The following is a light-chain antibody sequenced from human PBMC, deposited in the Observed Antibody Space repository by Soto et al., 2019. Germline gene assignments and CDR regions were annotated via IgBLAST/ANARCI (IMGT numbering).Light chain of an antibody. V-gene: IGKV3-15*01. J-gene: IGKJ5*01. CDR2: GAS. CDR1: QSVSSN. Sequence: VLPQSPEPLSLSPGERATLSCRASQSVSSNLAWYQQKPGQAPRLLIYGASTRATGIPARFSGSGSGTEFTLTISSLQSEDFAVYYCQQYNNWPPITFGQGTRLEIK. CDR3: QQYNNWPPIT.